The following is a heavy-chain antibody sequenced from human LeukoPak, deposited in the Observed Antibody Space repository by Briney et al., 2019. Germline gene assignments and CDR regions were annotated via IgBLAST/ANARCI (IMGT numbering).Heavy chain of an antibody. D-gene: IGHD3-3*01. CDR3: ARGPHGSVYYDLGKKNPIRDKYFQH. Sequence: SETLSLTCTVSGGSISSSSYYWGWIRQPPGKGLEWIGEINHSGSTNYNPSLKSRVTISVDTSKNQFSLKLSSVTAADTAVYYWARGPHGSVYYDLGKKNPIRDKYFQHWGQGTLVTVSS. CDR1: GGSISSSSYY. V-gene: IGHV4-39*07. J-gene: IGHJ1*01. CDR2: INHSGST.